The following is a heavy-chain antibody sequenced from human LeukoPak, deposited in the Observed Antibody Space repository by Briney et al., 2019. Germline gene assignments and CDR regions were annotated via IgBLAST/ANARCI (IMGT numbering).Heavy chain of an antibody. Sequence: GESLKISCKGSGYSFTSYWIGWVRQMPGKGLEWMGVIYPGNSDTRYSPSFQGQVTISADKSISTAYLQWSSVKASDTAMYYSARQRVGITMVRGVSTDWYFDLWGRGTLVTVSS. J-gene: IGHJ2*01. CDR2: IYPGNSDT. D-gene: IGHD3-10*01. CDR3: ARQRVGITMVRGVSTDWYFDL. CDR1: GYSFTSYW. V-gene: IGHV5-51*01.